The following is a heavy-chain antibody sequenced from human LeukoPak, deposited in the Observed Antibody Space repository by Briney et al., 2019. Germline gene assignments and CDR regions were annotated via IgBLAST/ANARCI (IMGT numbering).Heavy chain of an antibody. Sequence: SQTLSLTCAISGDSVSSNSAAWNWIRQSPWRGLEWLGRTYYRSKWYNDYAVSVKSRITINPDTSKNQFSLQLKSVTPEDTAVYYCARLSSGQYGDFEYWGQGTLVTVSS. J-gene: IGHJ4*02. CDR2: TYYRSKWYN. CDR3: ARLSSGQYGDFEY. D-gene: IGHD3-22*01. CDR1: GDSVSSNSAA. V-gene: IGHV6-1*01.